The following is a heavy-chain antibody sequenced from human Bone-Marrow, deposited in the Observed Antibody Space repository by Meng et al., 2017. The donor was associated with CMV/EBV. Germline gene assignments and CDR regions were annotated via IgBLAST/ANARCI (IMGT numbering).Heavy chain of an antibody. D-gene: IGHD1-26*01. J-gene: IGHJ6*02. V-gene: IGHV1-69*05. Sequence: SVKVFCKASGGSFCSYASSWVRQAPGQGLVWMGGIIPIFGTANYAQKCQGRVTITRNTSISTAFVELSSMRSEDKAVYYCERGTVRRVGAIFSYFSNQAAEYYGMDVWGQGTTVTVSS. CDR2: IIPIFGTA. CDR1: GGSFCSYA. CDR3: ERGTVRRVGAIFSYFSNQAAEYYGMDV.